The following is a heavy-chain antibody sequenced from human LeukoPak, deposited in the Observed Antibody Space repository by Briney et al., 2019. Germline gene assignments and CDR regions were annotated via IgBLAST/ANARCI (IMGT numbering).Heavy chain of an antibody. D-gene: IGHD2-15*01. CDR2: IFYSGST. J-gene: IGHJ3*02. Sequence: SETLSLTCTVSGGSISSYYWRWIRQPPGKGLEWIGYIFYSGSTNYNPSLKCRVTISVDTSKNQFSLKLSSVTAADTAVYYCARDLGYCSSDRCYSGGFEIWGQGTMVIVSS. CDR3: ARDLGYCSSDRCYSGGFEI. CDR1: GGSISSYY. V-gene: IGHV4-59*12.